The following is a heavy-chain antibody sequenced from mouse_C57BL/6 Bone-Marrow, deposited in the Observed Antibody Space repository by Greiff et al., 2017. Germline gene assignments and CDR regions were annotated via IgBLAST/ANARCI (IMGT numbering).Heavy chain of an antibody. CDR3: ARKERYDGYFYWYFDV. J-gene: IGHJ1*03. CDR1: GFTFSDYG. V-gene: IGHV5-17*01. Sequence: EVMLVESGGGLVKPGGSLKLSCAASGFTFSDYGMHWVRQAPEKGLEWVAYISSGSSTIYYADTVKGRFTITRDNAKNTLFLQMTSLRSEGTAMYYCARKERYDGYFYWYFDVWGTGTTVTGS. D-gene: IGHD2-3*01. CDR2: ISSGSSTI.